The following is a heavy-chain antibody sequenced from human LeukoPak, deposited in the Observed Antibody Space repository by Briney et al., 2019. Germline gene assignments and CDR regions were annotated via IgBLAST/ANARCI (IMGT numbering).Heavy chain of an antibody. CDR2: INPNSGGT. CDR1: GYTFTGYY. D-gene: IGHD3-22*01. Sequence: GASVKVSCKASGYTFTGYYMHWVRHAPGQGLEWMGWINPNSGGTNYAQKFQSRVTMTRDTSISTAYMELSRLRSDDTAVYYCARVKSSGSSGYSDFFDYWGQGTLVTVSS. J-gene: IGHJ4*02. V-gene: IGHV1-2*02. CDR3: ARVKSSGSSGYSDFFDY.